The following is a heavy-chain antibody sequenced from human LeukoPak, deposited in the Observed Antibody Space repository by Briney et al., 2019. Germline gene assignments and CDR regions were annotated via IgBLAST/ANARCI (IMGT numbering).Heavy chain of an antibody. CDR3: ARMEQLPGGFDY. CDR2: IYHSGST. Sequence: GSLRLSCAASGFNFSSYSMNWVRQAPGKGLEWIGSIYHSGSTYYNPSLKSRVTISVDTSKNQFSLKLSSVTAADTAVYYCARMEQLPGGFDYWGQGTLVTVSS. J-gene: IGHJ4*02. D-gene: IGHD1/OR15-1a*01. CDR1: GFNFSSYS. V-gene: IGHV4-38-2*01.